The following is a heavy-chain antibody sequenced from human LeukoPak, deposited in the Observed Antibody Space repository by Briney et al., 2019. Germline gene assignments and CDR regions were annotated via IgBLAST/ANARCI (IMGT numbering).Heavy chain of an antibody. CDR1: GYSISSGYY. CDR2: IYHSGST. J-gene: IGHJ4*02. D-gene: IGHD3-10*01. Sequence: PSETLSLTCAVSGYSISSGYYWGWIRQPPGKGLEWIGRIYHSGSTYYNPSLKSRVTISVDTSKNQFSLKLSSVTAADTAVYYCALGLLWFGELSGFDYWGQGSLVTVYS. V-gene: IGHV4-38-2*01. CDR3: ALGLLWFGELSGFDY.